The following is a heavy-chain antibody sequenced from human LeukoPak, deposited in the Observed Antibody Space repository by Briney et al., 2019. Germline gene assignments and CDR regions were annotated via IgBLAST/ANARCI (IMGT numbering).Heavy chain of an antibody. V-gene: IGHV4-39*07. D-gene: IGHD6-19*01. CDR2: IYYSGST. CDR3: VREGWQWLVHAFDI. Sequence: PSETLSLTCTVSGGSISSSSYYWGWIRQPPGKGLEWIGSIYYSGSTYYKSSLKSRVTISVDTSKNQFSLKLSSVTAADTAVYYCVREGWQWLVHAFDIWGQGTMVTGSS. CDR1: GGSISSSSYY. J-gene: IGHJ3*02.